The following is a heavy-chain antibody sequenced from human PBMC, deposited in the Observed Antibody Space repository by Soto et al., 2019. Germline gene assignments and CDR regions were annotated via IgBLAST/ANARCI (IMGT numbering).Heavy chain of an antibody. CDR1: GGSISSGDYY. D-gene: IGHD6-13*01. CDR3: ARYSSSWDHDY. V-gene: IGHV4-30-4*01. J-gene: IGHJ4*02. CDR2: IYYSGST. Sequence: PSETLSLTCTVSGGSISSGDYYWSWIRQPPGKGLEWIGYIYYSGSTYYNPSLKSRVTISVDTSKNQFSLKLSSVTAADTAVYYCARYSSSWDHDYWGQGTLVTVSS.